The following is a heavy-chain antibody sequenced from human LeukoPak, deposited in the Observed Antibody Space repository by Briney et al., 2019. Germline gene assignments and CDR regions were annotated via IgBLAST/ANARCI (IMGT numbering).Heavy chain of an antibody. Sequence: SVRVSCKASGYTFTGYYMHWVRQAPGQGLEWMGGIIPIFGTANYAQKFQGRVTITADESTSTAYMELSSLRSEDTAVYYCARSAQLERLVWFDPWGQGTLVTVSS. CDR2: IIPIFGTA. V-gene: IGHV1-69*13. CDR3: ARSAQLERLVWFDP. D-gene: IGHD1-1*01. CDR1: GYTFTGYY. J-gene: IGHJ5*02.